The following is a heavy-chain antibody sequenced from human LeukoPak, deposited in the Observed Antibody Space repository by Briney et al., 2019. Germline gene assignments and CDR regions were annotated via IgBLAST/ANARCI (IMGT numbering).Heavy chain of an antibody. CDR2: ITNSGRDK. D-gene: IGHD7-27*01. CDR1: GFTFSDHY. V-gene: IGHV3-11*04. Sequence: GGSLRLSCAASGFTFSDHYMSWFRQAPGKGLEWISYITNSGRDKSYTDSVKGRFTISRDNAKNSLFLQMNSLRAEETAVYFCGRGHWGIDYWGQRTLVTVSS. J-gene: IGHJ4*02. CDR3: GRGHWGIDY.